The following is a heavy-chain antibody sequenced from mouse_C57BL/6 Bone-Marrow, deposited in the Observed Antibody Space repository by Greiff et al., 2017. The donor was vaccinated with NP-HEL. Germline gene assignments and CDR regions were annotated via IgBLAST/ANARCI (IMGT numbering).Heavy chain of an antibody. J-gene: IGHJ3*01. CDR2: ISNGGGST. Sequence: EVQLQESGGGLVQPGGSLKLSCAASGFTFSDYYMYWVRQTPEKRLEWVAYISNGGGSTYYPDTVKGRFTISRDNAKNTLYLQMSRLKSEDTAMYYCARGYKGAYWGQGTLVTVSA. D-gene: IGHD1-2*01. CDR3: ARGYKGAY. V-gene: IGHV5-12*01. CDR1: GFTFSDYY.